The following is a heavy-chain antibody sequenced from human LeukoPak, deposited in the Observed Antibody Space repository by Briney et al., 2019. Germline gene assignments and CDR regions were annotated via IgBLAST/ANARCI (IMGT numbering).Heavy chain of an antibody. CDR2: ICGRGGST. V-gene: IGHV3-23*01. D-gene: IGHD3-22*01. Sequence: TGGSLRLSCAASGFTFSSYAMSGVRQAPGKGLEWVSAICGRGGSTYYADSVKGRFTISRDNSKNTLYLQMNSLRAEDTAVYYCAEGKGGGYYAYYWGQGTLVTVSS. CDR1: GFTFSSYA. J-gene: IGHJ4*02. CDR3: AEGKGGGYYAYY.